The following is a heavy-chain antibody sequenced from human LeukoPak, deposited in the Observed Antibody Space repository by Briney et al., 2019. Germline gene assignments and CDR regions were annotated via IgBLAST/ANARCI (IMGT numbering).Heavy chain of an antibody. CDR2: INTNTGNP. V-gene: IGHV7-4-1*02. CDR3: ARDEREWEPRVGYFDY. J-gene: IGHJ4*02. D-gene: IGHD1-26*01. CDR1: GYTFTSYA. Sequence: GASVKVSCKASGYTFTSYAMNWVRQAPGQGLEWMGWINTNTGNPTYAQGFTGRVVFSLDTSVSTAYLQISSLKAEDTAVYYCARDEREWEPRVGYFDYWGQGTLVTVSS.